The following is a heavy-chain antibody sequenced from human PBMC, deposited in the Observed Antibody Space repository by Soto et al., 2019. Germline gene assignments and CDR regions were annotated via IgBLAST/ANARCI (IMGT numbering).Heavy chain of an antibody. D-gene: IGHD4-4*01. CDR2: ISSSGSTI. Sequence: GGSLRLSCAASGFTFSSYEMNWVRQAPGKGLEWVSYISSSGSTIYYADSVKGRFTISRDNAKNSLYLQMNSLRAEDTAVYYCARDPQTNDYSNYVDYWGQGTLVTVSS. J-gene: IGHJ4*02. CDR1: GFTFSSYE. CDR3: ARDPQTNDYSNYVDY. V-gene: IGHV3-48*03.